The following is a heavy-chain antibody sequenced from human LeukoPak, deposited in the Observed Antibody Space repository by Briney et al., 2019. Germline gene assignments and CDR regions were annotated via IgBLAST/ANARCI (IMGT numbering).Heavy chain of an antibody. D-gene: IGHD3-22*01. CDR3: ARSSRVDSSGYYTYYYYGMDA. Sequence: SETLSLTCAVYGGSFSGYYWSWIRQPPGKGLEWIGVINHSGSTNYNPSLKSRVTISVDTSKNQFSLKLSSVTAADTAVYYCARSSRVDSSGYYTYYYYGMDAWSQGTTVTVSS. J-gene: IGHJ6*02. V-gene: IGHV4-34*01. CDR1: GGSFSGYY. CDR2: INHSGST.